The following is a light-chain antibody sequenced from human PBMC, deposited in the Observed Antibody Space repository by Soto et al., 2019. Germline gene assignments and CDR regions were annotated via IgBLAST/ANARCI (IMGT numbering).Light chain of an antibody. J-gene: IGKJ1*01. V-gene: IGKV1-39*01. CDR3: QQGYSAPRT. Sequence: DIQMTQSPSSLSASVGDRVTITCRASQTIGTYVNWYRQKPGKAPNLLIYSASSLRSGVPSRFSGSGSGTDFTLTITSLQPDDFATYYCQQGYSAPRTFGQGTKVEIK. CDR1: QTIGTY. CDR2: SAS.